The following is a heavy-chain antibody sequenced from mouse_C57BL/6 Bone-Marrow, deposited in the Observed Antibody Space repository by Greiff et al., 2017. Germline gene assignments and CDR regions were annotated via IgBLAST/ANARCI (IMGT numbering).Heavy chain of an antibody. D-gene: IGHD2-4*01. CDR3: ARLGITTGFDY. V-gene: IGHV5-6*01. Sequence: EVQLVESGGDLVKPGGSLKLSCAVSGFTFSSYGMSWVRQTPDKRLEWVATISSGGSYTYYPDSVKGRFTISRDNAKNTLYLQMSRLKSEDTAMYYCARLGITTGFDYWGQGTTLTVSS. CDR2: ISSGGSYT. J-gene: IGHJ2*01. CDR1: GFTFSSYG.